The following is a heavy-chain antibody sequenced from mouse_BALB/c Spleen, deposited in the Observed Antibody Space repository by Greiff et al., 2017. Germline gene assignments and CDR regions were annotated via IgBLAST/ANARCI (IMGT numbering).Heavy chain of an antibody. D-gene: IGHD1-2*01. Sequence: VQLKESGPGLVAPSQSLSITCTVSGFSLTSYGVHWVRQPPGKGLEWLGVIWAGGSTNYNSALMSRLSISKDNSKSQVFLKMNSLQTDDTAMYYCARAPITTYYAMDYWGQGTSVTVSS. CDR3: ARAPITTYYAMDY. V-gene: IGHV2-9*02. J-gene: IGHJ4*01. CDR1: GFSLTSYG. CDR2: IWAGGST.